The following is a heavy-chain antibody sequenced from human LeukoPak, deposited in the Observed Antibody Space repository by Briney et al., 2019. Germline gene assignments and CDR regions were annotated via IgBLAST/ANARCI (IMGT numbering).Heavy chain of an antibody. V-gene: IGHV3-15*01. D-gene: IGHD4-11*01. CDR3: TAGLGKTDDDS. CDR1: GFNFNDAW. J-gene: IGHJ4*02. CDR2: VRTTAEGETT. Sequence: SGGPLTLSCEGSGFNFNDAWMSWIRQAPGKGLEWVGRVRTTAEGETTDYAAPVRGRFIISRDDSKNMVFLQMNRLETEDTAIYYCTAGLGKTDDDSWGQGTLVTVSS.